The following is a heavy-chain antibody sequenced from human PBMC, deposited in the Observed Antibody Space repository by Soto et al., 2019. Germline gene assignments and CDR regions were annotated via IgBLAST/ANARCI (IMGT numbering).Heavy chain of an antibody. CDR3: AKEWVYDSSGWSFDY. Sequence: GGSLRLSCAASGFIFSNYAMSWVSQAPGKGPEWVSSISGSGVNTFYADSVKGRFTISRDNSKNMLYLQMSSLRAEDTAVYYCAKEWVYDSSGWSFDYWGQGTLVTVSS. CDR1: GFIFSNYA. V-gene: IGHV3-23*01. J-gene: IGHJ4*02. CDR2: ISGSGVNT. D-gene: IGHD3-22*01.